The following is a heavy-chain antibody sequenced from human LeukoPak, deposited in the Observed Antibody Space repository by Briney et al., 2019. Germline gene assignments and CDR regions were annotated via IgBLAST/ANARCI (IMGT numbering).Heavy chain of an antibody. CDR1: GFTFSSYA. CDR3: ARGRILYCSSTSCYSRGYYYGMDV. J-gene: IGHJ6*02. V-gene: IGHV4-34*01. CDR2: INHSGST. D-gene: IGHD2-2*02. Sequence: GSLRLSCAASGFTFSSYAMSWVRQAPGKGLEWIGEINHSGSTNYNPSLKSRVTISVDTSKNQFSLKLSSVTAADTAVYYCARGRILYCSSTSCYSRGYYYGMDVWGQGTTVTVSS.